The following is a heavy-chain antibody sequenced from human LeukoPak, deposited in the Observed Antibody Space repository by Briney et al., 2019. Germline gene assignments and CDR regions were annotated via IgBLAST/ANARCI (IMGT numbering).Heavy chain of an antibody. CDR1: GLTFSNAW. CDR2: IKSKTDGGTT. D-gene: IGHD6-13*01. Sequence: GGSLRLSCAASGLTFSNAWMSWVRQAPGKGLEWVGRIKSKTDGGTTDYAAPVKGRFTISRDDSKNTLYLQMNSLKTEDTAVYYCTTGLYSSSWQGVDYWGQGTLVTVSS. V-gene: IGHV3-15*01. CDR3: TTGLYSSSWQGVDY. J-gene: IGHJ4*02.